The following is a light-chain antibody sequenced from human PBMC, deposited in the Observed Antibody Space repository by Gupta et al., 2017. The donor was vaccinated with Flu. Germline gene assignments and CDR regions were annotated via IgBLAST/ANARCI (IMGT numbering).Light chain of an antibody. CDR2: KTT. CDR1: QSIRSL. Sequence: DIQMTQFPSTLSASVGDRVTITCRASQSIRSLLAWYQQKPGKAPKIVIYKTTVLESGVPSRFSDSGSGTEFTLTINRLQPDDSATYYGQFQHAFGQRTKVEIK. CDR3: QFQHA. J-gene: IGKJ2*01. V-gene: IGKV1-5*03.